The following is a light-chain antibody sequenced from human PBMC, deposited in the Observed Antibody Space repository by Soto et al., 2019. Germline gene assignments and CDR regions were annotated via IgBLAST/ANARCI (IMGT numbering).Light chain of an antibody. J-gene: IGKJ2*01. CDR2: KAT. CDR1: QSIGSW. Sequence: DIQMTQSPSTLSASVGDGVTITCRASQSIGSWLAGYQQKPGKAPKRLSYKATNLQSGVPSRFSGSGSGTDFSLTISSLQPVDSATYFCQQYNDFQYTFGPGTKLEI. CDR3: QQYNDFQYT. V-gene: IGKV1-5*03.